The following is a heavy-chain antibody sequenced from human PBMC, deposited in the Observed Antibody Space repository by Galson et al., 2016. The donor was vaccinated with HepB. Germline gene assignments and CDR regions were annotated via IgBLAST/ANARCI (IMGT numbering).Heavy chain of an antibody. CDR2: IRGDGIVS. D-gene: IGHD3-10*01. V-gene: IGHV3-7*01. Sequence: SLRLSCAASGFTFNAHWMNWVRQAPGKGLEWVANIRGDGIVSYYAESVRGRFTISRDNAKNSLYLQMNGLRFDETAVYYVSREMTGSYLNRGKETLVTVST. CDR1: GFTFNAHW. CDR3: SREMTGSYLN. J-gene: IGHJ4*02.